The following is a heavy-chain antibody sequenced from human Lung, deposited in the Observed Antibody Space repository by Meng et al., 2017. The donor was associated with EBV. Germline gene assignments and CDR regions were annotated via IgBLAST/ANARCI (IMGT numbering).Heavy chain of an antibody. D-gene: IGHD3-10*01. J-gene: IGHJ4*02. V-gene: IGHV4-39*01. Sequence: QRQQPGPWLVKPSATLALTCTVSGGSISSSSSYWGWVRQPPGKGLEWIGSTYYSGSSYYNPSLKSRVTISADTSKNQFSLKLSSVTAADTAVYYCARGFTMIQGDALPNWGQGSLVTVSS. CDR1: GGSISSSSSY. CDR2: TYYSGSS. CDR3: ARGFTMIQGDALPN.